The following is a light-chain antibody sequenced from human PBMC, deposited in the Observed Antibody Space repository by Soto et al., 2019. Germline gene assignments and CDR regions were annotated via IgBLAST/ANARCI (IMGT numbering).Light chain of an antibody. V-gene: IGKV3-20*01. J-gene: IGKJ4*02. Sequence: IVVTQSPGTLSLSPGERATLACRASQRCSSSYLAWYHQKPGQAPRLLIYGASSKATGIPDRVSGSVSVTDFTLTILLRDPADFAVYYWRQYGSYPAVTFGGGTTVQS. CDR3: RQYGSYPAVT. CDR1: QRCSSSY. CDR2: GAS.